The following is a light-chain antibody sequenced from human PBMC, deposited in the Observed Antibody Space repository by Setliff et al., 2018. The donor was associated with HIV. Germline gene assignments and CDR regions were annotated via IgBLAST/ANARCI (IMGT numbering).Light chain of an antibody. CDR3: ATSDDSLSAVV. J-gene: IGLJ2*01. CDR1: ASNIGRNS. Sequence: QSVLTQPPSTSGTPGQKVTISCSGSASNIGRNSVFWYQQLPGTAPKLVMYNNDQRPSGVPDRFSGSKSGTSASLAISGLRSGDEADYYCATSDDSLSAVVFGGGTKGTVL. CDR2: NND. V-gene: IGLV1-47*02.